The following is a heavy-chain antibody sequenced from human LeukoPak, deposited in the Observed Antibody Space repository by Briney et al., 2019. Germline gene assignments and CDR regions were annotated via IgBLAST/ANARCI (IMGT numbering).Heavy chain of an antibody. Sequence: ASVKVSCKASGYTFTSYAMNWVRQAPGQGLEWMGWINPNSGGTNYAQKFQGRVTMTRDTSISTAYMELSRLRSDDTAVYYCARTSTIFGVVHDAFDIWGQGTMVTVSS. J-gene: IGHJ3*02. CDR3: ARTSTIFGVVHDAFDI. V-gene: IGHV1-2*02. D-gene: IGHD3-3*01. CDR2: INPNSGGT. CDR1: GYTFTSYA.